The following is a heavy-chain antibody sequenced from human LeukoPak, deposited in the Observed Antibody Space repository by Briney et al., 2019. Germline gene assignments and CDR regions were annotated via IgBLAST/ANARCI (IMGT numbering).Heavy chain of an antibody. CDR2: IWYDGNNK. V-gene: IGHV3-33*01. Sequence: GGSLRLSCAASGFTFNNYDMHWVRQAPGKGLEWVALIWYDGNNKYFEDSVKGRFTISRDNYKSTLYLQMNSLRAEDTAMYYCARDRQNYYESTGYSPLGHWGQGTLSPSPQ. CDR1: GFTFNNYD. CDR3: ARDRQNYYESTGYSPLGH. D-gene: IGHD3-22*01. J-gene: IGHJ4*02.